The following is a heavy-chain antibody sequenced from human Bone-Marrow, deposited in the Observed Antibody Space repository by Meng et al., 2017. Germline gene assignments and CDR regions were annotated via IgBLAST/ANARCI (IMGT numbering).Heavy chain of an antibody. CDR2: IIPIFGTA. D-gene: IGHD6-19*01. Sequence: QLQAGASGVESKKPGSSVKASCKASGGTFSSYAISWVRQAPGQGLEWMGGIIPIFGTANYAQKFQGRVTITTDESTSTAYMELSSLRSEDTAVYYCARAAVADLNWYFDLWGRGTLVTVSS. CDR3: ARAAVADLNWYFDL. CDR1: GGTFSSYA. J-gene: IGHJ2*01. V-gene: IGHV1-69*05.